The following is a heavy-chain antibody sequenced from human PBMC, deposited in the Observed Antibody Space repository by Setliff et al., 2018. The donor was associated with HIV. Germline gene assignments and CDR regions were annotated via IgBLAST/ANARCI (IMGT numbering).Heavy chain of an antibody. CDR1: GFTFSDHY. V-gene: IGHV3-72*01. J-gene: IGHJ4*02. CDR3: TTGTRLVD. CDR2: TKNKDNSFTT. Sequence: GGSLRLSCAASGFTFSDHYMDWVRQAPGKGLEWVGRTKNKDNSFTTEYAASVKGRFTISRDDSKNSLSLHMNSLKTEDTAVYYCTTGTRLVDWGQGALVTVSS. D-gene: IGHD2-21*01.